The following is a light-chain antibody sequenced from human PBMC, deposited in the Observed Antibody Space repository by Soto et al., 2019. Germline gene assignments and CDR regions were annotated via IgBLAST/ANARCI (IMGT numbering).Light chain of an antibody. CDR2: DAS. J-gene: IGKJ2*01. Sequence: EIVLTQSPATLSLSPGERATLSCRASQSVSSYLAWYQQKPGQAPRLLIYDASNRATGTPARFSGSGSGTDFTLTISSLEPEDFAVYYCQQRSNWPQYTFGQGTKVDIK. CDR1: QSVSSY. V-gene: IGKV3-11*01. CDR3: QQRSNWPQYT.